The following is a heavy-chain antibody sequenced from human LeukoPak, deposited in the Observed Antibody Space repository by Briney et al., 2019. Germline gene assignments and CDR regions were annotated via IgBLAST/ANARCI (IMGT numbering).Heavy chain of an antibody. J-gene: IGHJ4*02. CDR1: GFTFSSYS. CDR3: ARDGIYYYDSSGYYPIDY. CDR2: ISSSSSYI. D-gene: IGHD3-22*01. V-gene: IGHV3-21*01. Sequence: GGSLRLSCAASGFTFSSYSMNWVRQAPGKGLEWVSSISSSSSYICYADSVKGRFTISRDNAKNSLYLQMNSLRAEDTAVYYCARDGIYYYDSSGYYPIDYWGQGTLVTVSS.